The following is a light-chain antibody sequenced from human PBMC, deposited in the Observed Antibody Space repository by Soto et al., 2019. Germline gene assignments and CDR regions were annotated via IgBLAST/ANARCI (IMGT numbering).Light chain of an antibody. Sequence: EVVLTQSPATLSVSPGERATLSCGASQSVGTLLAWYHQKPGQAPRLLIYGASTRASTVADRFSGSGSGTDFTLTISSLQSEDFGVYYCQQYNNWPITFGQGTRLE. CDR3: QQYNNWPIT. V-gene: IGKV3-15*01. CDR1: QSVGTL. J-gene: IGKJ5*01. CDR2: GAS.